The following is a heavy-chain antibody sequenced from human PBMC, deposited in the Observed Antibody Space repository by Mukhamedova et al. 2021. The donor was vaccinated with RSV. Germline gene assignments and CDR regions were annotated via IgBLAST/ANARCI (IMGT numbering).Heavy chain of an antibody. Sequence: GRFTISRDDSKNTLYLQMNSLKTEDTAVYYCTTDYGLAVAGGDNWFDPWGQGTLVTVSS. J-gene: IGHJ5*02. CDR3: TTDYGLAVAGGDNWFDP. D-gene: IGHD6-19*01. V-gene: IGHV3-15*01.